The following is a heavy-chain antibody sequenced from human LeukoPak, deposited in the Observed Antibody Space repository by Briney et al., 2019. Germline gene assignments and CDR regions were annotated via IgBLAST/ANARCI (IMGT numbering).Heavy chain of an antibody. CDR3: ARDWGRLVPAAPNWFDP. V-gene: IGHV3-23*01. D-gene: IGHD2-2*01. J-gene: IGHJ5*02. CDR2: ISGSGGSA. CDR1: GFTFSSYA. Sequence: GGSLRLSCAASGFTFSSYAMSWVRQAPGKGLEWVSAISGSGGSAYYADSVKGRFTISRDNSKNTLYLQMNSLRAEDTAVYYCARDWGRLVPAAPNWFDPWGQGTLVTVSS.